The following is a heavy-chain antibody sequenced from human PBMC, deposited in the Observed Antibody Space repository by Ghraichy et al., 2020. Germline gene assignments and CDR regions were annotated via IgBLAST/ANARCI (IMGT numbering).Heavy chain of an antibody. Sequence: GESLNISCAASGFTFSSYAMSWVRQAPGTGLEWVSAISGSGGNTYYADSMKGRFTISRDNSKNTLYLQMNSLRAEDTAVYYCAKASGGYDFWSDYGMDVWGQGTTVTVSS. CDR2: ISGSGGNT. CDR3: AKASGGYDFWSDYGMDV. D-gene: IGHD3-3*01. CDR1: GFTFSSYA. V-gene: IGHV3-23*01. J-gene: IGHJ6*02.